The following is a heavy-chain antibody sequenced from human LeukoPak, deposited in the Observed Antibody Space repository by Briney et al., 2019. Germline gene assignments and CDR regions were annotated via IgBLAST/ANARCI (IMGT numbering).Heavy chain of an antibody. CDR3: ARESERNYYDSSGHFDY. J-gene: IGHJ4*02. CDR1: GFTFSSYG. CDR2: IWYDGSNK. V-gene: IGHV3-33*01. Sequence: GGSLRLSCAASGFTFSSYGMHWVRQAPGKGLEWVAVIWYDGSNKYYADSVKGRFTISRDNSKNTLYLQMNSLRAEDTAVYYCARESERNYYDSSGHFDYWGQGTLVTVSS. D-gene: IGHD3-22*01.